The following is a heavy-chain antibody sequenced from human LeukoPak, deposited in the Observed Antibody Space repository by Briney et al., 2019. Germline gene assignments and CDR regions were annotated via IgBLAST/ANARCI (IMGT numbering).Heavy chain of an antibody. CDR1: GFTFSTYW. CDR3: ARDLNDLLQNYRSTWYPADY. Sequence: GGSLRLSCAASGFTFSTYWMNWVRQAPGKGLVWVSRVNNDGRSTSYADSVKGRFTISRDNTKNTLYLQMNSLRAEDTAVYYCARDLNDLLQNYRSTWYPADYWGQGTLVTVSS. J-gene: IGHJ4*02. V-gene: IGHV3-74*01. CDR2: VNNDGRST. D-gene: IGHD6-13*01.